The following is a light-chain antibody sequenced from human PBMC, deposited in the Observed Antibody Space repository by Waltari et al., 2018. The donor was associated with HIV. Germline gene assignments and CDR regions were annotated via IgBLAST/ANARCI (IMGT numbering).Light chain of an antibody. V-gene: IGLV2-14*01. J-gene: IGLJ2*01. CDR1: SSDVGGYNY. Sequence: QSALTQPASVSGSPGQSITISCTGTSSDVGGYNYVSWYQQHPDKAPKLMIYEVSNRPSGVSNRFSGSKSGNTASLTISGLQAEDEADYYCSSYTSSSRVFGGGTKLTVL. CDR3: SSYTSSSRV. CDR2: EVS.